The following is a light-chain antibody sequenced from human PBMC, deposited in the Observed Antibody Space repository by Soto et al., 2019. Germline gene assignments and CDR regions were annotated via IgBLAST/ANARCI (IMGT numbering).Light chain of an antibody. CDR3: MQALQTPIT. CDR1: QSLLHSNGYNY. Sequence: DIVMTQSPLSLPVTPGEPASISCRSSQSLLHSNGYNYLDWYLQKPGQSPQLLISLGSNRASGVPDRFSGRGSGTDFTLHISRVEAEDVGVYYCMQALQTPITFGQGTRLEIK. J-gene: IGKJ5*01. CDR2: LGS. V-gene: IGKV2-28*01.